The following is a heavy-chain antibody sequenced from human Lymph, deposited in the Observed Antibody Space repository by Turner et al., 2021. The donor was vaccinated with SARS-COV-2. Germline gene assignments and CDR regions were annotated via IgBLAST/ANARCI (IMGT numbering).Heavy chain of an antibody. J-gene: IGHJ6*02. V-gene: IGHV3-48*02. CDR1: GFTFSSYS. CDR2: IIISSSTR. D-gene: IGHD2-15*01. Sequence: EVQLVESGGGLVQPGGSLRLSCAASGFTFSSYSMNWFRQAPGKGLEWVSYIIISSSTRYYADSVKGRFTISRDNAKNSLYLQMNSLRDEDTAVYYCARDRGGYGAYYYGMDVWGQGTTVTVAS. CDR3: ARDRGGYGAYYYGMDV.